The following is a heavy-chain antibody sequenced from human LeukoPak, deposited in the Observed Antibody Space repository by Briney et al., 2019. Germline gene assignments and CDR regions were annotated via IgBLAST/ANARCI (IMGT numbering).Heavy chain of an antibody. D-gene: IGHD2-2*02. CDR1: GGTFSSYA. Sequence: SVKVSCKASGGTFSSYAISWVRQAPGQGLEWMGGIIPIFGTANYAQKFQGRVTITADESTSTAYMELSSLRSEDTAEYYCARSLGYCSSTSCYTFDYWGQGTLVTVSS. CDR3: ARSLGYCSSTSCYTFDY. V-gene: IGHV1-69*13. J-gene: IGHJ4*02. CDR2: IIPIFGTA.